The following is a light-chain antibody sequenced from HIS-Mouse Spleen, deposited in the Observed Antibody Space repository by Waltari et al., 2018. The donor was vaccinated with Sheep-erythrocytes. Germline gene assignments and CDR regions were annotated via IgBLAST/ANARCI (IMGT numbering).Light chain of an antibody. Sequence: QSALTQPASVSGSPGQSITISCTGTSSDVGSYTLVSWYQQHPGKAPKLMIYEGSKRPSGVSHRFSGSKSGNTASLTISGLQAEDEADYYCCSYAGSSTPWVFGGGTKLTVL. CDR3: CSYAGSSTPWV. CDR1: SSDVGSYTL. J-gene: IGLJ3*02. V-gene: IGLV2-23*01. CDR2: EGS.